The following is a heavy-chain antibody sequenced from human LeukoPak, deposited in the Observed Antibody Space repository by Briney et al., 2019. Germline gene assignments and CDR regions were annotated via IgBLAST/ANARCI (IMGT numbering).Heavy chain of an antibody. Sequence: PSETLSLTCTVSGGSISSYYWSWIRQPPGKGLEWIGYIYYSGSTNYNPSLKSRVTMSVDTSKNQFSLKLSSVTAADTAVCYCARGYMVRGVIDAFDIWGQGTMVTVSS. J-gene: IGHJ3*02. CDR2: IYYSGST. D-gene: IGHD3-10*01. CDR1: GGSISSYY. V-gene: IGHV4-59*01. CDR3: ARGYMVRGVIDAFDI.